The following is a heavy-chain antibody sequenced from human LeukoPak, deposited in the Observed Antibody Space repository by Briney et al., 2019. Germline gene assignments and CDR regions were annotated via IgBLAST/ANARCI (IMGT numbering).Heavy chain of an antibody. CDR1: GFTFSSYW. CDR3: ARVAEAGEIDY. Sequence: GSLRLSCAASGFTFSSYWMHWVRQAPGKGLEWVSVIYSGGSTYYADSVKGRFTISRDNSKNTLYLQMNSLRAEDTAVYYCARVAEAGEIDYWGQGTLVTVSS. J-gene: IGHJ4*02. D-gene: IGHD6-19*01. CDR2: IYSGGST. V-gene: IGHV3-53*01.